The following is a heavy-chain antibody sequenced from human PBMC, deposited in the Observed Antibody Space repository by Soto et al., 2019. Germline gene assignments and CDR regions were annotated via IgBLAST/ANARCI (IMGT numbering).Heavy chain of an antibody. J-gene: IGHJ4*02. Sequence: GGSLRLSCAASGFTFDDYAMHWVRQAPGKGLEWVSGISWNSGSIGYADSVKGRFTISRDNAKNSLYLQMNSLRAEDTALYYCAKDVGGSHDYSNFDYWGQGTLVTVSS. CDR2: ISWNSGSI. D-gene: IGHD4-4*01. CDR3: AKDVGGSHDYSNFDY. CDR1: GFTFDDYA. V-gene: IGHV3-9*01.